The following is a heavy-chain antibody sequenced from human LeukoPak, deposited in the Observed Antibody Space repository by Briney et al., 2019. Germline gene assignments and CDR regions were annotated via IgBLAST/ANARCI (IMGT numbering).Heavy chain of an antibody. Sequence: SETLSLTCTVSGGSISSYYWSWIRQPPGKGLEWIGYIYYSGSTNYNPSLKSRVTISVDTSKNQFSLKLSSVTAADTAVYYCARLSGVATITDWGQGNLVTVSS. CDR3: ARLSGVATITD. CDR1: GGSISSYY. J-gene: IGHJ4*02. CDR2: IYYSGST. D-gene: IGHD5-24*01. V-gene: IGHV4-59*01.